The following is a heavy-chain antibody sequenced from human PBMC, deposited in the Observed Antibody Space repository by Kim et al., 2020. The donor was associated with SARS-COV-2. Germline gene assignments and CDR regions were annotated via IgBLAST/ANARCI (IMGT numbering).Heavy chain of an antibody. CDR1: GFTFSSYA. CDR3: AREYSSGWYSWFDP. CDR2: ISYDGSNK. Sequence: GGSLRLSCAASGFTFSSYAMHWVRQAPGKGLEWVAVISYDGSNKYYADSVKGRFTISRDNSKNTLYLQMNSLRAEDTAVYYCAREYSSGWYSWFDPWGQG. D-gene: IGHD6-19*01. J-gene: IGHJ5*02. V-gene: IGHV3-30*04.